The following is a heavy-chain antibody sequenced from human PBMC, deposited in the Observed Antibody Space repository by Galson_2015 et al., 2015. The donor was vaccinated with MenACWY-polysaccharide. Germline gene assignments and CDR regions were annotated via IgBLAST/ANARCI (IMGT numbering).Heavy chain of an antibody. CDR1: GGSISSGSHH. CDR2: IYYSGNT. V-gene: IGHV4-31*03. D-gene: IGHD4-17*01. J-gene: IGHJ5*02. Sequence: LSLTCSVSGGSISSGSHHWTWLRQLPGKGLEWIGYIYYSGNTYYNPSLKSRLTISRDTSKNQFSLNLSSVSDADTAVYYCAGIPSTETSYSWFDPWGQGTLVTVSS. CDR3: AGIPSTETSYSWFDP.